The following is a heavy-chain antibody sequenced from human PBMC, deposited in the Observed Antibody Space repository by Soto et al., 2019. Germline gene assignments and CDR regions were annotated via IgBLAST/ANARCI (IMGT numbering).Heavy chain of an antibody. Sequence: PVGSLRLSCAASGFSFSTYGMHWVRQAPGKGLEWVAFISNDGSNKYYADSVKGRFTISRDNSKNTLYLQMNSLRAEDTAVYYCAREEGLLNWFDPWGQGTLVTVSS. D-gene: IGHD1-26*01. J-gene: IGHJ5*02. CDR3: AREEGLLNWFDP. CDR2: ISNDGSNK. CDR1: GFSFSTYG. V-gene: IGHV3-30*03.